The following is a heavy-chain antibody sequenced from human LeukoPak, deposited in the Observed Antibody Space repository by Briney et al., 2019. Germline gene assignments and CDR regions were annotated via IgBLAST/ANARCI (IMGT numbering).Heavy chain of an antibody. CDR2: IYYSGST. D-gene: IGHD5-18*01. CDR1: GGSISSYY. V-gene: IGHV4-59*01. J-gene: IGHJ4*02. CDR3: ARGVDTAMVGY. Sequence: SETLSLTCTASGGSISSYYWSWIRQPPGKGLEWIGYIYYSGSTNYNPSLKSRVTISVDTSKNQFSLKLSSVTAADTAVYYCARGVDTAMVGYWGQGTLVTVSS.